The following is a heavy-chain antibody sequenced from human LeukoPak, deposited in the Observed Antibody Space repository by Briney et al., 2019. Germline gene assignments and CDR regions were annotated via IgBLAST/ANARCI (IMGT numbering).Heavy chain of an antibody. Sequence: GGSLRLSCAPSGFTFRSYAMSWVRQAPGKWLEWVSGIRGSGGSTYYADCVKGRFTISRDNSKNRLYLRMNRLRAEDTAVYYCAKRPRGNYLDPFDYWGQGTLVTVS. CDR3: AKRPRGNYLDPFDY. V-gene: IGHV3-23*01. J-gene: IGHJ4*02. D-gene: IGHD3-10*01. CDR2: IRGSGGST. CDR1: GFTFRSYA.